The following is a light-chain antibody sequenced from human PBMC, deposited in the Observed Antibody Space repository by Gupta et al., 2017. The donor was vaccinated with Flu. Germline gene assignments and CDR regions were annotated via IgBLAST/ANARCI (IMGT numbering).Light chain of an antibody. CDR2: KAS. Sequence: DIQMTQAPSTLSASVGDRVTNTCRASQSIGSWLAWYQQQPGKAPQLLIYKASSLEVGVPSRFSCSGSGTEFTLSISSLQPNDFATYYCQQYNSHSPWTFGQGTKVEIK. CDR3: QQYNSHSPWT. CDR1: QSIGSW. V-gene: IGKV1-5*03. J-gene: IGKJ1*01.